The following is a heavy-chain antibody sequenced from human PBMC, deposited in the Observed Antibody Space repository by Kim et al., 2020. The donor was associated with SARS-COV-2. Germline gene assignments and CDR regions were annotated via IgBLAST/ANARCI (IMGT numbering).Heavy chain of an antibody. J-gene: IGHJ4*02. D-gene: IGHD3-22*01. Sequence: SETLSLTCTVSGGSISSSSYYWGWIRQPPGKGLEWIGSIYYSGSTYYNPSLKSRVTISVDTSKNQFSLKLSSVTAADTAVYYCARTYDSSGYPGVWGQGTLVTVSS. V-gene: IGHV4-39*01. CDR2: IYYSGST. CDR3: ARTYDSSGYPGV. CDR1: GGSISSSSYY.